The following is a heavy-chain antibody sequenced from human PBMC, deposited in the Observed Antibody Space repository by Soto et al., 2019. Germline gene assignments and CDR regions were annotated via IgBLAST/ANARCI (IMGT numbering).Heavy chain of an antibody. CDR2: IIPLFGTP. J-gene: IGHJ4*02. V-gene: IGHV1-69*01. D-gene: IGHD3-10*01. CDR1: GGIFSTYA. Sequence: QVQLVQSGAEVKKPGSSVKVSCKASGGIFSTYAISWLRQAPGQGLEWMGGIIPLFGTPNYAQRFQGRGTITADESTSPAYMALSRLRSQDTAVYYCARDRDDYGSGNYYNRIDFWGQGTLVTVYS. CDR3: ARDRDDYGSGNYYNRIDF.